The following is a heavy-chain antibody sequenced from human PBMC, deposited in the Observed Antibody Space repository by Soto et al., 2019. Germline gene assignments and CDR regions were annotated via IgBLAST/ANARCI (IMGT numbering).Heavy chain of an antibody. Sequence: QVQLVESGGGVVQPGRSLRLSCAASGFTFSSYAMHWVRQAPGKRLEWVAVISYDGSNKYYPDSVKGRFTISRDNSKNTLYLQMNSLRAEDTAVYYCARDGRVVDTGMDVWGQGTTVTVSS. CDR3: ARDGRVVDTGMDV. CDR1: GFTFSSYA. J-gene: IGHJ6*02. V-gene: IGHV3-30-3*01. D-gene: IGHD2-21*01. CDR2: ISYDGSNK.